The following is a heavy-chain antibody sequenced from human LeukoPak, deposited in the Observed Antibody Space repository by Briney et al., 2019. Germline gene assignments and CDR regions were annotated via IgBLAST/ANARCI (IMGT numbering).Heavy chain of an antibody. CDR2: IYSADST. V-gene: IGHV3-66*01. D-gene: IGHD3-10*01. CDR3: ARVRVYSFDY. J-gene: IGHJ4*02. Sequence: GGSLRLSCAASTFSVSSNYMSWVRQAPGKGLEWVSVIYSADSTYYADSVKGRFTISRDNSKNTLYLQMNSLRAEDTAVYYCARVRVYSFDYWGQGTLVTVSS. CDR1: TFSVSSNY.